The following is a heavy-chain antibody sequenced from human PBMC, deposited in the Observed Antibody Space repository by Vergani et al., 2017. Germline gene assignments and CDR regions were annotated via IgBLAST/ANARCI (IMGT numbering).Heavy chain of an antibody. J-gene: IGHJ6*03. CDR1: GFTFSTYP. CDR3: VREGSYCGSTTCRNPSYVYYYHMDV. D-gene: IGHD2-21*01. Sequence: QVQLVESGGGVAKPGGSLRLSCTSSGFTFSTYPRHWVPQAPGKGLDGVAFIYYDGSKKYYEDSVKGRFTISRDNSRNTLDLLMSSLRAEDTAIYYCVREGSYCGSTTCRNPSYVYYYHMDVWGEGTTVTVSS. CDR2: IYYDGSKK. V-gene: IGHV3-33*01.